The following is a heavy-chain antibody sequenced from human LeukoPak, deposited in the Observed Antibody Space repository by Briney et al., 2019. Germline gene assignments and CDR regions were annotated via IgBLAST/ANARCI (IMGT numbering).Heavy chain of an antibody. CDR1: GYTFTSYG. J-gene: IGHJ4*02. CDR2: INPNSGGT. D-gene: IGHD3-22*01. CDR3: ARLDLFSGLYYFDY. Sequence: ASVKVSCKASGYTFTSYGISWVRQAPGQGLEWMGWINPNSGGTNYAQKFQGRVTMTRDTSISTAYMELSRLRSDDTAVYYCARLDLFSGLYYFDYWGQGTLVTVSS. V-gene: IGHV1-2*02.